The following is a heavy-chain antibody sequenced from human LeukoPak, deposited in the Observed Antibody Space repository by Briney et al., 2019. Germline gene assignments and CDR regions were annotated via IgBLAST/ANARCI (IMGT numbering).Heavy chain of an antibody. Sequence: SETLSLTCAVYGGSFSGYYWSWIRQPPGKGLEWIGEINHSGSTNYNPFLKSRVTISVDTSKNQFSLKLSSVTAADTAVYYCARTPISPIYDYVWGSYRSSLFDYWGQGTLVTVSS. CDR1: GGSFSGYY. D-gene: IGHD3-16*02. V-gene: IGHV4-34*01. J-gene: IGHJ4*02. CDR2: INHSGST. CDR3: ARTPISPIYDYVWGSYRSSLFDY.